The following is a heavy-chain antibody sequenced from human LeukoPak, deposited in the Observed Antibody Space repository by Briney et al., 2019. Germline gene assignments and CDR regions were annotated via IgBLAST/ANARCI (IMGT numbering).Heavy chain of an antibody. CDR1: GVSISSYY. CDR3: ARDLRVSEYFDL. J-gene: IGHJ2*01. Sequence: KPSETLSLTCTVSGVSISSYYWSWLRQPPGKGLEWIGYIYYSGSTNYNPSLKSRVTISVDTSKNQFSLKLSSVTAADTAVYYCARDLRVSEYFDLWGRGTLVTVSS. CDR2: IYYSGST. V-gene: IGHV4-59*01.